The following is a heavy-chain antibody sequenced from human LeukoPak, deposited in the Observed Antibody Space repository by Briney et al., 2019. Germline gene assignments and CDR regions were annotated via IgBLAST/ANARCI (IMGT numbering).Heavy chain of an antibody. V-gene: IGHV4-59*01. CDR1: GGSISSYY. J-gene: IGHJ4*01. CDR2: IYYGGST. CDR3: ARANGYCSSTSCYPEFDY. Sequence: SETLSLTCTVSGGSISSYYWSWIRQPPGKGLEWIGYIYYGGSTNYNPSLKSRVTISVDTSKNQFSLKLSSVTAADTAVYYCARANGYCSSTSCYPEFDYWGQGTLVTVSS. D-gene: IGHD2-2*03.